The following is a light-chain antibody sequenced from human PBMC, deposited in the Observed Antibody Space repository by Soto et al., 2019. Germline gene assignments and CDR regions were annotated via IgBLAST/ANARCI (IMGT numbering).Light chain of an antibody. J-gene: IGKJ3*01. V-gene: IGKV1-9*01. CDR3: QQRCMYPPT. CDR1: QGIINY. CDR2: GAS. Sequence: IQLTQSPSSLSASVGDRVTITCRASQGIINYLAWYQQKPGKAPKLLIYGASTLQSGVPSRFGGSGSGTNFTLTVSSLQPEDFANCYCQQRCMYPPTFGPGTKVDI.